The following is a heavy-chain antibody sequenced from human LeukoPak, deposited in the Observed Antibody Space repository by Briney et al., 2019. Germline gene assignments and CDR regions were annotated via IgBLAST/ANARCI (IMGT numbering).Heavy chain of an antibody. CDR1: GFTFSSHS. J-gene: IGHJ4*02. D-gene: IGHD6-19*01. CDR2: ISSSSTTI. V-gene: IGHV3-48*01. Sequence: GGSLRLSCAASGFTFSSHSMIWVRQAPGKGLEWVSYISSSSTTIYYADSVKGRFTISRDNAKNSLYLQMNSLRAEDTAVYYCARGNSGGDYRGQGTLVTVSS. CDR3: ARGNSGGDY.